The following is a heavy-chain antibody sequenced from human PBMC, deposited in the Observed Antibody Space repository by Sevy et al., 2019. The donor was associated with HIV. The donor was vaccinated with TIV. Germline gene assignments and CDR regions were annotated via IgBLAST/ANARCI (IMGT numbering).Heavy chain of an antibody. D-gene: IGHD2-2*01. J-gene: IGHJ5*02. CDR3: ARSPPVVVVPGAPSWFDP. CDR1: DGSCSCYY. Sequence: SETLSLTCAVHDGSCSCYYWNWIRQLPGNVLEWMGEINERGITYYNPSLKSRVTISVDTSKKQFSLKLNSVPAMDSAVYFRARSPPVVVVPGAPSWFDPWGQGTLVTVSS. CDR2: INERGIT. V-gene: IGHV4-34*01.